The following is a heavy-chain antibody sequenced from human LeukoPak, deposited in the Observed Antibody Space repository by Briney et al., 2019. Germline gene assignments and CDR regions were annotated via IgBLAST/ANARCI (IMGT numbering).Heavy chain of an antibody. CDR3: VRDRELFC. CDR1: GGSISIYY. J-gene: IGHJ4*02. D-gene: IGHD3-10*01. CDR2: IYDSGST. Sequence: SETLSLTCTVSGGSISIYYWSWIRQPPGKGPEWIGYIYDSGSTIYNPSLNSRATISVDTSKNQFSLKLRSVTAADTAVYYCVRDRELFCWGQGILVTVSS. V-gene: IGHV4-59*01.